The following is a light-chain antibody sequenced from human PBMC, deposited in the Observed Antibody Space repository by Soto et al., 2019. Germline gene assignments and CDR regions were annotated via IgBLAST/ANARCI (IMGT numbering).Light chain of an antibody. CDR1: QSVTSSN. CDR3: QKYGSCPYT. Sequence: EIELTQSPGTLSLSPGARASLSCRASQSVTSSNLAWYQQKPGQAPRLLIYGASSRATGIPDRFSGSGSGTDFALTISGLQPEDYAVYYCQKYGSCPYTFGQGTNVEIK. V-gene: IGKV3-20*01. CDR2: GAS. J-gene: IGKJ2*01.